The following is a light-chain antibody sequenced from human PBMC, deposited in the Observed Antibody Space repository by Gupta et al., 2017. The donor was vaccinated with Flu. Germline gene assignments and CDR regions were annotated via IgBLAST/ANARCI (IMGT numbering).Light chain of an antibody. CDR3: QQTYTVPPT. J-gene: IGKJ4*01. CDR1: PDIDTY. Sequence: DIQMTQSPSSLSASVGDRVTITCRSSPDIDTYLNWFQQKPGKAPKLLIYSASSSKTGVPARFSGGGSGTDFALIISSLQPEDFATYYCQQTYTVPPTFGGGTKVEIK. V-gene: IGKV1-39*01. CDR2: SAS.